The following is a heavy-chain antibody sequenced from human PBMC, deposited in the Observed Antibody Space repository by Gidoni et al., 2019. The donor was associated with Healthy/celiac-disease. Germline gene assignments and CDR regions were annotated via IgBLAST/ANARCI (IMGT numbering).Heavy chain of an antibody. CDR3: ARVSSLWVLVEPWAFDI. CDR1: GGPLSSGGYY. V-gene: IGHV4-31*03. CDR2: IYYSGST. J-gene: IGHJ3*02. D-gene: IGHD2-15*01. Sequence: QVQLQESGPGLVKPSQTLSLTCPVSGGPLSSGGYYWSWIRQHPGKGLEWIGYIYYSGSTYYNPSLKSRVTISVDTSKNQFSLKLSSVTAADTAVYYCARVSSLWVLVEPWAFDIWGQGTMVTVSS.